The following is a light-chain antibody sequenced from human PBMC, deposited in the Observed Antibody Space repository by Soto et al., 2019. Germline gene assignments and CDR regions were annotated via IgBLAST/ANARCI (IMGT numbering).Light chain of an antibody. J-gene: IGKJ5*01. V-gene: IGKV1-39*01. CDR2: AAS. CDR3: QQSYSTPPIT. Sequence: DIQMTQSPSSLSASVGDRVTITCRASQSISSYLIWYQQKPGNAPKLLIYAASSLKSGVPSRFSGSGSGTDFTLTISSLQPEDFATYYCQQSYSTPPITFGQGTRLEIK. CDR1: QSISSY.